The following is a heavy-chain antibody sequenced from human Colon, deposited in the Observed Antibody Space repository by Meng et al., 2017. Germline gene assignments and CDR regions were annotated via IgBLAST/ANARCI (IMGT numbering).Heavy chain of an antibody. CDR2: IRSTTDGETT. D-gene: IGHD4-17*01. J-gene: IGHJ4*02. V-gene: IGHV3-15*01. Sequence: GESLKISCAASGFTFSHAWMTWVRQVRGKGLEWVGRIRSTTDGETTEYATPVRGRFTISRDDSKNTLYLQMNSLKTEDTAVYYCARLKGNYGDWGQGTLVTVSS. CDR1: GFTFSHAW. CDR3: ARLKGNYGD.